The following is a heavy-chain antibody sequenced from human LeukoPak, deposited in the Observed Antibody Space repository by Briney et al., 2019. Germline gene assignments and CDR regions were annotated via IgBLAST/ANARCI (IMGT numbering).Heavy chain of an antibody. CDR3: ARGDILTGYYKGLHYFDY. D-gene: IGHD3-9*01. J-gene: IGHJ4*02. CDR2: ISGGGRNI. V-gene: IGHV3-21*01. CDR1: GFNFSSYS. Sequence: GGSLRLSCAAFGFNFSSYSMNWVRQAPGKGLEWVSFISGGGRNIQYAESVKGRFTISRDNSKNTLYLQMNSLRAEDTAVYYCARGDILTGYYKGLHYFDYWGQGTLVTVSS.